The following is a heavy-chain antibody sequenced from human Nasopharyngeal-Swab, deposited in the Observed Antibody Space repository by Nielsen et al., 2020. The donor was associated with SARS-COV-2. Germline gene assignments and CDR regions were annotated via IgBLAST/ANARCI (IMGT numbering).Heavy chain of an antibody. D-gene: IGHD1-26*01. V-gene: IGHV4-4*07. CDR2: TYTSGST. J-gene: IGHJ4*02. Sequence: ESLKISCAASGFTVSSNYMSWIRQPAGKGLEWIGRTYTSGSTNYNPSLKSRVTMSVDTSKNQFSLKLSSVTAADTAVYYCARDHSGSFDYWGQGTLVTVSS. CDR3: ARDHSGSFDY. CDR1: GFTVSSNY.